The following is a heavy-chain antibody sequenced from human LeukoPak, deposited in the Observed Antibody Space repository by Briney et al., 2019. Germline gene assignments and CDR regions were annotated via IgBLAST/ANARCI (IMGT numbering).Heavy chain of an antibody. V-gene: IGHV3-53*01. CDR1: GFTVSSNY. D-gene: IGHD2-15*01. CDR3: ARRYCSGGSCSGKWFDS. CDR2: IYSGGDT. Sequence: GGSLRLSCAASGFTVSSNYMSWVRQAPGKGLEWVSVIYSGGDTYYADSVKGRFTISRDNSKNTVYLQMNSLRAEDTAVYYCARRYCSGGSCSGKWFDSWGQGTLVTVSS. J-gene: IGHJ5*01.